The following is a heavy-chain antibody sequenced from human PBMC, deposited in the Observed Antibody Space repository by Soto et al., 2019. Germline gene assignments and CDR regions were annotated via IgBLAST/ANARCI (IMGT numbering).Heavy chain of an antibody. V-gene: IGHV4-31*03. CDR1: GGSISDGYY. Sequence: SETLSLTCTVSGGSISDGYYWSWIRQHPGKGLEWIGSISDSGSTSYNPSLKSRLTISVDTSKNQFSLNLSSVTAADTAVYYCARRDRSGYSYWLDTWGQGALVTVSS. J-gene: IGHJ5*02. CDR2: ISDSGST. D-gene: IGHD3-22*01. CDR3: ARRDRSGYSYWLDT.